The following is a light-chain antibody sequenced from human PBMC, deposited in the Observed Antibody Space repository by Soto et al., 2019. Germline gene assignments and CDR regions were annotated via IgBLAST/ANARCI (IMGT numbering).Light chain of an antibody. J-gene: IGKJ4*01. CDR1: QNVGTN. Sequence: IVMTQSPATLSVSPGEGVTLSCRASQNVGTNLAWYQQRPGQAPRLLIYGASTRATGVPASFSGSGSGTEFTLTIKSLQSEDCAVYFCQQYNNWGLAFGGGTKVEI. V-gene: IGKV3D-15*01. CDR3: QQYNNWGLA. CDR2: GAS.